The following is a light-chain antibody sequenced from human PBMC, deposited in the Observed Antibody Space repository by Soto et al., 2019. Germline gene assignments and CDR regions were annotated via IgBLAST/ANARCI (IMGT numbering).Light chain of an antibody. CDR3: QQYYSYPRT. V-gene: IGKV1-8*01. Sequence: AIRMTQSPSSFSASTGDRVTITCRASQGISSYLAWYQQKPGKAPKLLIYAASTLQSGVPSRFSGSGSGTDFTLTISCLQSEDFPTYYCQQYYSYPRTFGQGTKLEIK. CDR1: QGISSY. CDR2: AAS. J-gene: IGKJ2*01.